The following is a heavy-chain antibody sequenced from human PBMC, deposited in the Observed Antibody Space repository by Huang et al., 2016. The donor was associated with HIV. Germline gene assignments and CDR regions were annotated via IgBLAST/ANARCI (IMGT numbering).Heavy chain of an antibody. CDR1: GFTFSSYA. V-gene: IGHV3-23*01. J-gene: IGHJ4*02. CDR3: AKDPYSSSWFDHFDY. D-gene: IGHD6-13*01. Sequence: EVQLLESGGGLVQPGGSPRLSCAASGFTFSSYAMSWVRQAPGKGLEWVSVISGGGGSTYCSDSVKGRFTISRDNSKNTLYLQMNSLRAEDAAVYYCAKDPYSSSWFDHFDYWGQGTLVTVSS. CDR2: ISGGGGST.